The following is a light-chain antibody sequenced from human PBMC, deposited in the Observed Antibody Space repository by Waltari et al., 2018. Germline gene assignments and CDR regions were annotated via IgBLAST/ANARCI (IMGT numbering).Light chain of an antibody. J-gene: IGLJ2*01. CDR1: GLRRYY. CDR2: GQN. V-gene: IGLV3-19*01. Sequence: SSELTQDPAVSVALGQTVRITCHGDGLRRYYASWYQQRPGQAPILVLYGQNNRPSGIPDRFSGSISGNTASLTITGAQAEDEADYYCHSRDTSSTRVFGGGTRLTV. CDR3: HSRDTSSTRV.